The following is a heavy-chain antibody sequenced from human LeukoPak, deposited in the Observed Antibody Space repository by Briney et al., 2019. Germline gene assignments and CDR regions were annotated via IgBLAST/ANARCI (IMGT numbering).Heavy chain of an antibody. CDR1: GFTFGSFA. V-gene: IGHV3-23*01. CDR2: IFGSGGSP. CDR3: GKTTAGYSSGQKPAWPVDY. Sequence: GGSLRLSCEASGFTFGSFAMYWVRQAPGKGLDWIAGIFGSGGSPHYADSVKGRFTISRDNSKNTVYLQINSLRAEDTAVYYCGKTTAGYSSGQKPAWPVDYWGQGTLVTVSS. J-gene: IGHJ4*02. D-gene: IGHD5-18*01.